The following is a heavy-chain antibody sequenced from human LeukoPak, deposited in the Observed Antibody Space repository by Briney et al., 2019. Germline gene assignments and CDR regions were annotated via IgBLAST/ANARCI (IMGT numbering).Heavy chain of an antibody. J-gene: IGHJ4*02. V-gene: IGHV4-34*01. CDR1: GGSFSGYY. CDR2: INHSGST. D-gene: IGHD3-10*01. Sequence: SETLSLTCAVYGGSFSGYYWSWIRQPPGKGLEWIGEINHSGSTNYNPSLKSRVTISLDTSKNQFSLKLNSVTAADTAVYYCARDVRVRGPAPEDYWGQGTLVTVSS. CDR3: ARDVRVRGPAPEDY.